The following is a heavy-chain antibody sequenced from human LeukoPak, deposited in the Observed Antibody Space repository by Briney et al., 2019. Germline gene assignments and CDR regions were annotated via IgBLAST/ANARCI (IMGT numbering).Heavy chain of an antibody. CDR3: VTGRYSYGWYDH. CDR1: GGSISIFY. CDR2: MYYGGSP. Sequence: SETLSLTCTVSGGSISIFYWSWIRQPPGKGLEWIGYMYYGGSPNYNPSPKSRVITSLDTSKKQFSLKLNSVTTADTAVYYCVTGRYSYGWYDHWGQGILVIVSS. J-gene: IGHJ5*02. D-gene: IGHD1-26*01. V-gene: IGHV4-59*13.